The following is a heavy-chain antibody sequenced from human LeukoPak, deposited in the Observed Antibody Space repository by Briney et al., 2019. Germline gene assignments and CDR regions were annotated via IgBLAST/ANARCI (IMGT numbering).Heavy chain of an antibody. CDR3: ARRVDSYWFFDY. D-gene: IGHD1-26*01. Sequence: LGESLKISCKVSGYSFTNYWIGWVRQMPGKGLEWMGIIYPGDSDTRYIPSFQGQVTISADKSINTAYLQWSSLKASDTAMYYCARRVDSYWFFDYWGQGTLVTVSS. J-gene: IGHJ4*02. CDR2: IYPGDSDT. CDR1: GYSFTNYW. V-gene: IGHV5-51*01.